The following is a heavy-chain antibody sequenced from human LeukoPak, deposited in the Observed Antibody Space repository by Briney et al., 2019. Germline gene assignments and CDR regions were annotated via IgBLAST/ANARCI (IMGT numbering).Heavy chain of an antibody. D-gene: IGHD3-3*01. Sequence: SETLSLTCVVYGGSFSGYYWSWIRQPPGKGLEWIGEINHSGSTNYNPSLKSRVTISVDTSKNQFSLKLSSVTAADTAVYYCARSGYYRRRNWFDPWGQGTLVTVSS. CDR3: ARSGYYRRRNWFDP. J-gene: IGHJ5*02. CDR2: INHSGST. CDR1: GGSFSGYY. V-gene: IGHV4-34*01.